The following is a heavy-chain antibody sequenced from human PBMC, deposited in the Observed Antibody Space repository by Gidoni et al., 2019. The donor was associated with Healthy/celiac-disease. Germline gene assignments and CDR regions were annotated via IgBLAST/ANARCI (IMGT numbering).Heavy chain of an antibody. CDR3: ARIELGATRGWFDP. D-gene: IGHD1-26*01. V-gene: IGHV4-39*01. CDR1: GGSISSSSYS. CDR2: MYYSGST. J-gene: IGHJ5*02. Sequence: QLQLQESGPGLVKPSETLSLTCTVSGGSISSSSYSWGWIRQPPGKGLEWIGTMYYSGSTYYNPSLKSRVTISVDTSKNQFSLKLSSVTAADTAVYYCARIELGATRGWFDPWGQGTLVTVSS.